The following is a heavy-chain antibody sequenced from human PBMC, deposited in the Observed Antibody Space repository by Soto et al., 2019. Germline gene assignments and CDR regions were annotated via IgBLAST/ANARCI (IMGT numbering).Heavy chain of an antibody. CDR3: ARDRGYYGSGGRFDY. CDR1: VYTFTSYG. V-gene: IGHV1-18*01. Sequence: QVQLVQSGAEVKKPGASVKVSCKASVYTFTSYGISWVRQAPGQGLEWMGWISAYNGNRNYAQKLQGRVTMTTDTSTSPAYMELRSLRSDDTAVYYCARDRGYYGSGGRFDYWGQGTLVTVSS. CDR2: ISAYNGNR. D-gene: IGHD3-10*01. J-gene: IGHJ4*02.